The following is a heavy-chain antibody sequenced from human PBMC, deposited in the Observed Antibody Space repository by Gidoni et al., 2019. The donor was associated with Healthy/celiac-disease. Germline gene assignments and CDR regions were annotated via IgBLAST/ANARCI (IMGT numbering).Heavy chain of an antibody. CDR1: GFTFSSYI. V-gene: IGHV3-21*01. D-gene: IGHD3-22*01. J-gene: IGHJ2*01. CDR2: ISSSSSYI. Sequence: EVQLVESGGGLVKPGGSLRLSCAASGFTFSSYIMNWVRQAPGKGLEWVSSISSSSSYIYYADSVKGRFTISRDNVKNSLYLQMNSLRAEDTAVYYCARKYYDSSGSRGWYFDLWGRGTLVTVSS. CDR3: ARKYYDSSGSRGWYFDL.